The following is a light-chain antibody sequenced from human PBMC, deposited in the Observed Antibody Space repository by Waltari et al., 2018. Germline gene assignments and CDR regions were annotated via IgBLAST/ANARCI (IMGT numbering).Light chain of an antibody. V-gene: IGLV4-69*02. CDR2: ISSDGRP. Sequence: QLALTQTPSASASLGASVELTCSLSSGHSVSAIAWPQHRPDKGPRYLMRISSDGRPSKGDGIPDRFSGSRSGTDFYLTISSLQSEDEGDYYCQTWATGIPVVFGGGTKVTVL. CDR3: QTWATGIPVV. CDR1: SGHSVSA. J-gene: IGLJ3*02.